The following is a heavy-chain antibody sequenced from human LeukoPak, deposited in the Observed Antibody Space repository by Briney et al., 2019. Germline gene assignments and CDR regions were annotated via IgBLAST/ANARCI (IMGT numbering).Heavy chain of an antibody. CDR2: ISAYNGNT. D-gene: IGHD3-22*01. V-gene: IGHV1-18*01. CDR1: GYTFTSYV. CDR3: ARYAAYDGYDY. J-gene: IGHJ4*02. Sequence: GASVKVSCKASGYTFTSYVISWVRQAPGQGLEWMGWISAYNGNTNYAQKLQGRVTITTDPSTSTAYMELRSLRSDDTAVYYCARYAAYDGYDYWGQGTLVTVSS.